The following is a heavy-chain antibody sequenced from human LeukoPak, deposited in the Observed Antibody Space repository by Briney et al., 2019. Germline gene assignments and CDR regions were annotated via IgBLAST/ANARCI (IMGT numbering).Heavy chain of an antibody. V-gene: IGHV3-48*04. CDR2: ISSTSSAI. CDR1: GFTFSSYS. J-gene: IGHJ4*02. CDR3: ARVIGAYGDSAY. D-gene: IGHD4/OR15-4a*01. Sequence: GGSLRLSCAASGFTFSSYSMNWVRQAPGKGLEWLSYISSTSSAIYYADSLKGRFTISRDNAKNSLYLQMDSLRAEDTAVYYCARVIGAYGDSAYWGQGTLVTVSS.